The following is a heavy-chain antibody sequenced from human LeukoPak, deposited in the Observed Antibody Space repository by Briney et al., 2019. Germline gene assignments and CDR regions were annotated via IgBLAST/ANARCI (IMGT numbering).Heavy chain of an antibody. CDR1: GGSVSSGNYY. CDR2: IYYSGST. CDR3: ARTRYSGSYYDSNYFDY. D-gene: IGHD1-26*01. Sequence: SETLSLTCTVSGGSVSSGNYYWSRIRQPPGKGLEWIGYIYYSGSTNYNPSLKSRVAISVDTSKNQFSLKLSSVSAADTAVYYCARTRYSGSYYDSNYFDYWGQGTLVTVSS. J-gene: IGHJ4*02. V-gene: IGHV4-61*01.